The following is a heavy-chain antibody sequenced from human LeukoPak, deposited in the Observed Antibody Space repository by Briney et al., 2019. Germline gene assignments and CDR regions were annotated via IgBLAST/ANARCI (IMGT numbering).Heavy chain of an antibody. CDR1: GGSLSGYY. CDR2: VNHSGST. Sequence: SETLSLTCAVYGGSLSGYYWSWLRQPPGKGLEWIGEVNHSGSTNYNPSLKSRPSLRSRLTISLDKSRNQFSLQLSSVTAADTAVYYCAGYNIPYTFEFWGPGTVVTVSS. CDR3: AGYNIPYTFEF. D-gene: IGHD1-14*01. V-gene: IGHV4-34*01. J-gene: IGHJ4*02.